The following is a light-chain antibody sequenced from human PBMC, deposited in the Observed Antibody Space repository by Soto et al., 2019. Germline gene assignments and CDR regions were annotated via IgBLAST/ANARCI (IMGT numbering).Light chain of an antibody. CDR3: QQYNNWPPTT. CDR2: GAS. V-gene: IGKV3-15*01. Sequence: PGEIATLSCRASQSVSSNLAWYQQKPGQAPRLLIYGASTRATGIPARFSGSGSGTEFTLTISSLQSEDFAVYYCQQYNNWPPTTFGQGTKVDIK. CDR1: QSVSSN. J-gene: IGKJ1*01.